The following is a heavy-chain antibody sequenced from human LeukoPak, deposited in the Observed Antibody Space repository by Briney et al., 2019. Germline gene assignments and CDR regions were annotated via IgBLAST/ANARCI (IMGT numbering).Heavy chain of an antibody. Sequence: SETLSLTCTVSGGSISSGGYYWSWIRQHPGKGLEWIGYIYYSGSTYYNPSLKSRVTISVDTSKNQFSLKLSSATAADTAVYYCAREGDLFGEGGNRFDPWGQGTLVTVSS. D-gene: IGHD3-10*02. CDR3: AREGDLFGEGGNRFDP. J-gene: IGHJ5*02. CDR1: GGSISSGGYY. CDR2: IYYSGST. V-gene: IGHV4-31*03.